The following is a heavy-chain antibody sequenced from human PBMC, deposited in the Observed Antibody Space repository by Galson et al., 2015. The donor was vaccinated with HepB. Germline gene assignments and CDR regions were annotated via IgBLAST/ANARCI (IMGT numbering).Heavy chain of an antibody. D-gene: IGHD3-3*01. CDR1: GYTFTSYG. V-gene: IGHV1-18*04. CDR2: ISAYNGNT. Sequence: SVKVSCKASGYTFTSYGISWVRQAPGQGLEWMGWISAYNGNTNYVQKLQGRVTMTTDISTSTAYMELRSLRSDDTAVYYCARATEAYYDFWSGYSGLWFDPWGQGTLVTVSS. J-gene: IGHJ5*02. CDR3: ARATEAYYDFWSGYSGLWFDP.